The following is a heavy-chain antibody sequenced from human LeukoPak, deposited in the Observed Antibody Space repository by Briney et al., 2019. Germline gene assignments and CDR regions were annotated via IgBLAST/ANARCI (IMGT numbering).Heavy chain of an antibody. CDR3: ARARGAGPGAYFDY. CDR1: GFTFSTYG. Sequence: GGSLRLSCSASGFTFSTYGMHWVRQAPGKGLEWVAFIRYDGSEKYYADSVKGRFTISRDNSENTVYLQMNSLRAEDTAVYSCARARGAGPGAYFDYWGQGTLVTVSS. CDR2: IRYDGSEK. V-gene: IGHV3-30*02. D-gene: IGHD3-10*01. J-gene: IGHJ4*02.